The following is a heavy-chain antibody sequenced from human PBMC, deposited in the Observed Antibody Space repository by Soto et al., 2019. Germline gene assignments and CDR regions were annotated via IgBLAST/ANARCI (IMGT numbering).Heavy chain of an antibody. J-gene: IGHJ4*02. D-gene: IGHD3-10*01. Sequence: QVQLQESGPGLVKPSQTLSLTCTVSGGSITSGGYYWTWLRPHPGKGLEWIGCIYHSGSAYYSPSLKSRVTISVDTSTDQFSLKVNFVTAADTAVYYCARGYYPGSGTYYFDYWGQGTLVTVSS. V-gene: IGHV4-31*03. CDR3: ARGYYPGSGTYYFDY. CDR1: GGSITSGGYY. CDR2: IYHSGSA.